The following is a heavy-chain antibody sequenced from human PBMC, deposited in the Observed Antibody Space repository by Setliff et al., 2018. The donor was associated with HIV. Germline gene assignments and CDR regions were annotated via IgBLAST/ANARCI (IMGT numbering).Heavy chain of an antibody. D-gene: IGHD3-10*01. CDR3: ASLDGSESPYIYYYYMDV. V-gene: IGHV4-59*04. CDR1: GGSISSHY. J-gene: IGHJ6*03. CDR2: INYRGNT. Sequence: SETLSLTCTVSGGSISSHYWSWIRQPPGKGLEWIGSINYRGNTYYNPSLKSRAAISVDTSKNQISLKLSSVTAADTAVYYCASLDGSESPYIYYYYMDVWGEGTAVTVSS.